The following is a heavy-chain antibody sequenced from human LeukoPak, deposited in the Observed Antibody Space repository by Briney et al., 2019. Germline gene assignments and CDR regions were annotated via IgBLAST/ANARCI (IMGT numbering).Heavy chain of an antibody. CDR1: GYTFTSYD. CDR3: AVCSSTSCTPWDWFDP. J-gene: IGHJ5*02. V-gene: IGHV1-8*01. CDR2: MNPNSGNT. Sequence: ASVKVSCKASGYTFTSYDINWVRQATGQGLEWMGWMNPNSGNTGYAQKFQGRVTMTRNTSISTAYMELSSLRSEDTAVYYCAVCSSTSCTPWDWFDPWGQGTLVTVSS. D-gene: IGHD2-2*01.